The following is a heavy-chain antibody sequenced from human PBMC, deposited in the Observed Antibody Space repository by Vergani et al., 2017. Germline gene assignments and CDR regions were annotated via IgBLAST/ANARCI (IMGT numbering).Heavy chain of an antibody. Sequence: QLQLQESGPGLVKPSATPSLTCSVSGASIRSSNYYWGWIRQPPGKGLEWIASIYYSGSTYYNPSLKSRVTISVDTSKNQFSLKLSSVTAADTAVYFCARHSTVEWLVKLGGIDPWCQGILVTVSS. V-gene: IGHV4-39*01. J-gene: IGHJ5*02. D-gene: IGHD6-19*01. CDR2: IYYSGST. CDR1: GASIRSSNYY. CDR3: ARHSTVEWLVKLGGIDP.